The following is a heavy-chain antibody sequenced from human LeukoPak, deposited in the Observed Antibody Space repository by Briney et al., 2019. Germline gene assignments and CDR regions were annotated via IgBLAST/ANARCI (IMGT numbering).Heavy chain of an antibody. D-gene: IGHD4-17*01. Sequence: SVKVSCKASGGTFSRYVISWVRQAPGQGLEWMGGIIVGSGATNYAQSLQGRFTIARDMSTNTAYMELSSLGSEDSAVYYCAAELYGVYTDCCTFHIWGQGTMVTVSS. CDR3: AAELYGVYTDCCTFHI. V-gene: IGHV1-58*02. CDR2: IIVGSGAT. CDR1: GGTFSRYV. J-gene: IGHJ3*02.